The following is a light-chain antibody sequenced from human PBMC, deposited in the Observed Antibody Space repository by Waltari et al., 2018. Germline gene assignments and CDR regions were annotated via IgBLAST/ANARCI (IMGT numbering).Light chain of an antibody. CDR1: SSDVGGYNY. V-gene: IGLV2-8*01. Sequence: QSALTQPPSASGSPGQSVTISCTGTSSDVGGYNYVSWFQHHPGKPPKLMIYEVTKRPAGFPDRFSGSKSGNTASLTVSGLQAEDEADYYCSSYAGSDTWRYVFGTGTKVTVL. J-gene: IGLJ1*01. CDR3: SSYAGSDTWRYV. CDR2: EVT.